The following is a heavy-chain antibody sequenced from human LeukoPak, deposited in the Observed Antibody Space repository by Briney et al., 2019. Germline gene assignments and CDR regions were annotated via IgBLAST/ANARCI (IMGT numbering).Heavy chain of an antibody. CDR1: GYSFTNYN. D-gene: IGHD5-12*01. CDR2: INPGRPSV. Sequence: ASVTVSFKTSGYSFTNYNIHWLRQAPGQGLEWVAIINPGRPSVTYAQTFQGRVIVTRDASTSTVFMQLNSLRSEDTATYYCARVTSPIAYDWSYWGQGTLVTVSS. CDR3: ARVTSPIAYDWSY. J-gene: IGHJ4*02. V-gene: IGHV1-46*01.